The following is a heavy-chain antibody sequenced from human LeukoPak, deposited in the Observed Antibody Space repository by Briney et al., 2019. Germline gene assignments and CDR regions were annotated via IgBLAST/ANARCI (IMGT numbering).Heavy chain of an antibody. V-gene: IGHV4-4*07. J-gene: IGHJ4*02. Sequence: SETLSLTCTVSSGSIRSYHWAWIRQPAGKELEWIGRIYTTGDTDYNPSLKSRVTMSVDTSKNQFSLNLRSVTIADTAFYYCARNGYTKSWTHLDYWGQGILVSVSS. CDR2: IYTTGDT. CDR3: ARNGYTKSWTHLDY. D-gene: IGHD3/OR15-3a*01. CDR1: SGSIRSYH.